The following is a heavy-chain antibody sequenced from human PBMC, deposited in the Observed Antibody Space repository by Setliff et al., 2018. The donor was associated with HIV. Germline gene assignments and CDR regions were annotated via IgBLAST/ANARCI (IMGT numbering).Heavy chain of an antibody. V-gene: IGHV3-64*02. Sequence: GGSLRLSCAASGFTFSSYAMHWVRQAPGKGLEYVSAISSNGGSTYYADSVKGRFTISRDNSKNTLYLQMNSLRAEDSAMYYCARDRGRGMAPSGILDYYYMDVWGKGTTVTVSS. J-gene: IGHJ6*03. D-gene: IGHD6-13*01. CDR1: GFTFSSYA. CDR3: ARDRGRGMAPSGILDYYYMDV. CDR2: ISSNGGST.